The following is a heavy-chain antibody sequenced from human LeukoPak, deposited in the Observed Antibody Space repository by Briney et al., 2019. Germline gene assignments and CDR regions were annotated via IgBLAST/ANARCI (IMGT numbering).Heavy chain of an antibody. CDR1: GGSISTYY. CDR3: VGYVGNWFDP. CDR2: VYTSGST. J-gene: IGHJ5*02. Sequence: SETLSLTCTVSGGSISTYYWSWIRQPAGKGLEWIGHVYTSGSTSYSASFKSRVTISIDKSKNQFSLKLRSVTAADTAVYYCVGYVGNWFDPWGQGTLVTVSS. V-gene: IGHV4-4*07. D-gene: IGHD5-12*01.